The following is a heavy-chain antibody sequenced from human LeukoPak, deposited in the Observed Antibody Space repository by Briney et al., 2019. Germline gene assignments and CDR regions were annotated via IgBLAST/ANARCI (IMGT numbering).Heavy chain of an antibody. CDR2: IYSGGST. Sequence: GGCLRLSCAASGFSFSSHAMSWVRQAPGKGLEWVSVIYSGGSTYYADSVKGRFTISRDNSKNTLYLQMNSLRAEDTAVYYCAGDRSYGYYYYYYYMDVWGKGTTVTVSS. CDR3: AGDRSYGYYYYYYYMDV. CDR1: GFSFSSHA. V-gene: IGHV3-53*01. D-gene: IGHD3-10*01. J-gene: IGHJ6*03.